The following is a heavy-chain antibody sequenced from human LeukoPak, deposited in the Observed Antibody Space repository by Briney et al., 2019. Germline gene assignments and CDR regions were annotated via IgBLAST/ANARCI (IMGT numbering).Heavy chain of an antibody. V-gene: IGHV3-48*01. CDR3: ARTPGYSSSWYLDY. D-gene: IGHD6-13*01. CDR2: ISSSSSTI. J-gene: IGHJ4*02. Sequence: GGSLRLSCAASGFTFSSYSMNWVRQAPGKGLEWVSYISSSSSTIYYADSVKGRFTISRDNAKNSLYLQMNSLRAEDTAVYYCARTPGYSSSWYLDYWGQGTLVTVSS. CDR1: GFTFSSYS.